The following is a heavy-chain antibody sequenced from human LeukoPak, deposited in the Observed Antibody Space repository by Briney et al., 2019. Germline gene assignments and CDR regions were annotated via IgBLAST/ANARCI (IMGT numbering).Heavy chain of an antibody. Sequence: SETLSLTRTVCGGSINSSSYYWGSIRHPPGKGLEWIGSIYYSGRTYYNPSLKSRDTICVDTSKNQISLKLSSVTAADTAVYYCATRRVNSGSYWGYWGQGTLVTVSS. CDR2: IYYSGRT. J-gene: IGHJ4*02. CDR3: ATRRVNSGSYWGY. CDR1: GGSINSSSYY. V-gene: IGHV4-39*01. D-gene: IGHD1-26*01.